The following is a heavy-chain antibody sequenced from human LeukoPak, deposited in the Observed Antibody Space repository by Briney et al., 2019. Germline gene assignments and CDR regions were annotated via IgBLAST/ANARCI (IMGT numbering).Heavy chain of an antibody. V-gene: IGHV1-8*01. CDR1: GYTFSSYD. CDR3: ARGFSSSRVFSGYYYGMDV. J-gene: IGHJ6*02. Sequence: ASVKVSCKASGYTFSSYDFNWVRQAAGQGLEWMGWMNPNSGNTGYAQKFQGRVTMTRNTSISTAYMELSSLRSEDTAVYYCARGFSSSRVFSGYYYGMDVWGQGTTVTVSS. CDR2: MNPNSGNT. D-gene: IGHD6-6*01.